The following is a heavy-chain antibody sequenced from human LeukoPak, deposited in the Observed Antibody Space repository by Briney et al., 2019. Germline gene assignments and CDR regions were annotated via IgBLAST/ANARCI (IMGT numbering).Heavy chain of an antibody. J-gene: IGHJ4*02. CDR1: GFTFSSYG. Sequence: GGSLRLSCAASGFTFSSYGMHWVRQAPGKGLEWVAVIPYDGSNKYYADSVKGRFTISRDNSKNTLYLQMNSLRAEDTAVYYCAKVLRGYYFDYWGQGTLVTVSS. V-gene: IGHV3-30*18. D-gene: IGHD4-17*01. CDR3: AKVLRGYYFDY. CDR2: IPYDGSNK.